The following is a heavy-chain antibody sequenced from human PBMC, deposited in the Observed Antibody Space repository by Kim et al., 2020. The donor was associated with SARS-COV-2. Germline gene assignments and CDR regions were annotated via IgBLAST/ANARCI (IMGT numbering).Heavy chain of an antibody. CDR1: GYTFTSCG. D-gene: IGHD2-15*01. J-gene: IGHJ5*02. CDR3: ARGVGYGSGGSCEHPWVDP. CDR2: ISAYNGNT. Sequence: ASVKVSCKASGYTFTSCGISWVRQAPGQGLEWMGWISAYNGNTNYAQKLQGRVTMTTDTSTSTAYMELRSLRSDDTAVYYCARGVGYGSGGSCEHPWVDPWGQGTLLTVSS. V-gene: IGHV1-18*01.